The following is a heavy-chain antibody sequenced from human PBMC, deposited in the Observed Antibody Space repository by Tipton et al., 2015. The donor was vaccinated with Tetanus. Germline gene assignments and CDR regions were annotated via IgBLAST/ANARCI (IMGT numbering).Heavy chain of an antibody. Sequence: QVQLVQSGAEVKKPGASVKVSCKTSGYTFIRYDINWVRQATGQGLESIGWMNPDSGRTGYAQKFQGRVTMTTNTSITTAFMEVTSLTYEDTAVYYCASGSSIRHGLDVWGHGATVTVSS. CDR2: MNPDSGRT. CDR1: GYTFIRYD. CDR3: ASGSSIRHGLDV. D-gene: IGHD2-2*01. V-gene: IGHV1-8*01. J-gene: IGHJ6*02.